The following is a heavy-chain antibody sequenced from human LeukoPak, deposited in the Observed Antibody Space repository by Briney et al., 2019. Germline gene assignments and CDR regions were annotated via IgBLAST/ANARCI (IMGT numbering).Heavy chain of an antibody. V-gene: IGHV3-48*01. CDR3: VRDHAYAFDI. Sequence: RGGSLRLSCVASGFTFSYYSMNWARQAPGKGLEWISYIRSRDGTVSYADPVKGRFTISTDTAKSSLFLQMNGLSADGTAVYYCVRDHAYAFDIWGQGTMVTVSS. CDR2: IRSRDGTV. J-gene: IGHJ3*02. CDR1: GFTFSYYS.